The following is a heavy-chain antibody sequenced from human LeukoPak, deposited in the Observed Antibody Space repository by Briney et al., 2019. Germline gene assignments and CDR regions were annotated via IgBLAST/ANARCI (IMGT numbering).Heavy chain of an antibody. CDR1: GFTFSNYA. D-gene: IGHD3-10*01. Sequence: GRSLRLSCAASGFTFSNYAMHWVRQAPGKGLEWVAVISYDGSNKFYADSVKGRFTISRDNSKNTLYLQMNSLRAEDTALYYCAKDYYGSGGQGTLVTVSS. CDR3: AKDYYGS. J-gene: IGHJ4*02. CDR2: ISYDGSNK. V-gene: IGHV3-30*04.